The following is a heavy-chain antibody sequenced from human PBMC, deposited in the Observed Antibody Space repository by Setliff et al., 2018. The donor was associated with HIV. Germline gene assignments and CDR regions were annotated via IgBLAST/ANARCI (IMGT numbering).Heavy chain of an antibody. J-gene: IGHJ3*02. CDR1: GGTFSSYV. D-gene: IGHD3-16*01. CDR2: IIPIFGTA. V-gene: IGHV1-69*05. Sequence: GASVKVSCKASGGTFSSYVISWVRQAPGQGLEWMGGIIPIFGTANYAQKFQGRVTITTDESTSTVYMELSSLRSEDTAVYYCASQTGGRRAFEIWGQGTVVTVSS. CDR3: ASQTGGRRAFEI.